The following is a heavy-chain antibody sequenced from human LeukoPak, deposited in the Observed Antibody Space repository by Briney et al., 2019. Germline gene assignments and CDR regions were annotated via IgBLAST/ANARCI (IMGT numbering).Heavy chain of an antibody. CDR3: ARDGGSCYSCVWFDP. D-gene: IGHD2-15*01. J-gene: IGHJ5*02. CDR2: INPNSGGT. V-gene: IGHV1-2*02. CDR1: GYTFTGYY. Sequence: ASVKVSCKASGYTFTGYYMHWVRQAPGQGLEWMGWINPNSGGTNYAQKFQGRVTMTRDTSISIAYMELSRLRSDDTAVYYCARDGGSCYSCVWFDPWGQGTLVTVSS.